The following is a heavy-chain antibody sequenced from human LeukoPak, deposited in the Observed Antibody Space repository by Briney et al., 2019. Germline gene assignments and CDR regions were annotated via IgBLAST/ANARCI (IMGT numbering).Heavy chain of an antibody. J-gene: IGHJ4*02. Sequence: ASVKVSCKASGYTFTSYYMHWVRQAPGQGLEWMGLINPSGGSTSYAQKFQGRVTMTRDTSTSTVYMELSSLRSEDTAVYYCARSERGGITIFGVVNPAPDYWGQGTLVTVSS. CDR1: GYTFTSYY. V-gene: IGHV1-46*01. CDR2: INPSGGST. D-gene: IGHD3-3*01. CDR3: ARSERGGITIFGVVNPAPDY.